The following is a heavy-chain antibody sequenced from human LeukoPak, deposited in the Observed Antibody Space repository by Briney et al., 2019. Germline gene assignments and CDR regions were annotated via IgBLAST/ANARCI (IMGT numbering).Heavy chain of an antibody. D-gene: IGHD3-10*01. CDR3: AREGVPYYYGSGVDY. CDR1: GYSISSGYY. V-gene: IGHV4-38-2*02. Sequence: SATLSLTCTVSGYSISSGYYWGWIRQPPGKRLEWVASIHSSGNTYYSPTLKSRVTISVDTSKNQFSLRLSSVTAADTAVYYCAREGVPYYYGSGVDYWGQGTLVTVSS. CDR2: IHSSGNT. J-gene: IGHJ4*02.